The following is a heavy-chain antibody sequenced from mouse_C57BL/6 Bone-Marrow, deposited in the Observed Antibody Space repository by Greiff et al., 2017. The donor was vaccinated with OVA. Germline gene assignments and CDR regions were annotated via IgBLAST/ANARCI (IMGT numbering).Heavy chain of an antibody. D-gene: IGHD2-5*01. CDR3: ARWRTYYSNYGAMDY. CDR1: GYTFTSYW. CDR2: IYPGSGST. Sequence: QVQLQQPGAELVKPGASVKMSCKASGYTFTSYWITWVKQRPGQGLEWIGDIYPGSGSTTYNEKFKSKATLTVDTASSTAYMQLSSLTSEDSAVYYCARWRTYYSNYGAMDYWGQGTSVTVSS. V-gene: IGHV1-55*01. J-gene: IGHJ4*01.